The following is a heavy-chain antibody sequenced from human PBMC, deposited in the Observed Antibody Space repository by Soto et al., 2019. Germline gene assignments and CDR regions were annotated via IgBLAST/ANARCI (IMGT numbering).Heavy chain of an antibody. J-gene: IGHJ4*02. CDR1: GGSISSYY. Sequence: ETLSLTCPVSGGSISSYYWSWIRQPPGKGLEWIGYIYYSGSTNYNPSLKSRVTISVDTSKNQFSLKLSSVTAADTAVYYCARVNLKRFDYWGQGTLVTVSS. CDR3: ARVNLKRFDY. CDR2: IYYSGST. V-gene: IGHV4-59*01.